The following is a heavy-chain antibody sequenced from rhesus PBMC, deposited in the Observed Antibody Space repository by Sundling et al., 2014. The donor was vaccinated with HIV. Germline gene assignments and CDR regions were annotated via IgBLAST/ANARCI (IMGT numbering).Heavy chain of an antibody. J-gene: IGHJ4*01. CDR2: IYWDDDK. D-gene: IGHD6-37*01. CDR3: ARDSSGGWPYFDY. CDR1: GFSLSTSGMG. Sequence: QVTLKESGPVLVKPTQTLTLTCTFSGFSLSTSGMGVGWIRQPPGKTLEWLAHIYWDDDKRYNTSLKSRLTISKDTSKNQVVLTMTNMDPVDTATYYCARDSSGGWPYFDYWGQGVVVSVSS. V-gene: IGHV2-174*02.